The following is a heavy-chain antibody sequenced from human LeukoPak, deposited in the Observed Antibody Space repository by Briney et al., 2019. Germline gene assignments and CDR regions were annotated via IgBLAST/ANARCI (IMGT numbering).Heavy chain of an antibody. V-gene: IGHV4-38-2*02. CDR1: GYSISSGYY. J-gene: IGHJ5*02. D-gene: IGHD6-13*01. Sequence: SETLSLTCTVSGYSISSGYYWGWIRQPPGKGLEWIGSIYHSGSTYYNPSLKSRVTISVDTSKNQFSLKLSSVTAADTAVYYCARDSTIAAAGSWGQGTLVTVSS. CDR2: IYHSGST. CDR3: ARDSTIAAAGS.